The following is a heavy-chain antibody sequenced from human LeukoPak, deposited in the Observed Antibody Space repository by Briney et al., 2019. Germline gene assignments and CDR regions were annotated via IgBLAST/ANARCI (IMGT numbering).Heavy chain of an antibody. J-gene: IGHJ5*02. D-gene: IGHD3-10*01. CDR3: ARDYMVRGVIRYNWFDL. CDR1: GYTFTSYG. V-gene: IGHV1-18*01. CDR2: ISAYNGNT. Sequence: GASVKVSCKASGYTFTSYGISWVRQAPGQGLEWMGWISAYNGNTNYAQKLQGRVTMTTDTSTSTANMELRSLRSDDTAVYYCARDYMVRGVIRYNWFDLWGQGTLVTVSS.